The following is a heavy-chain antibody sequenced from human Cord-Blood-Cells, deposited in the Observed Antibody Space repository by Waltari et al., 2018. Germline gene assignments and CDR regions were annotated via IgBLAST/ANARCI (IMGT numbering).Heavy chain of an antibody. CDR2: INPNSGGT. D-gene: IGHD6-19*01. V-gene: IGHV1-2*04. CDR1: GYTFTGYY. CDR3: ARDPSIAVAGTGYFDY. J-gene: IGHJ4*02. Sequence: QVQLVQSGAEVKKPGASVKVSCKASGYTFTGYYMHWVRQAPGQGLEWMGWINPNSGGTNYAQKFQGWVTMTRDTDIRTAYMELSRLRSDDTAVYYCARDPSIAVAGTGYFDYWGQGTLVTVSS.